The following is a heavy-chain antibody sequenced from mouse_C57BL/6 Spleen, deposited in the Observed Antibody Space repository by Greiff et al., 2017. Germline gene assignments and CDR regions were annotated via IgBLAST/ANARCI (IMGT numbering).Heavy chain of an antibody. V-gene: IGHV5-17*01. CDR2: ISSGSSTL. D-gene: IGHD2-3*01. Sequence: EVKLVESGGGLVKPGGSLKLSCAASGFTFSDYGMHWVRQAPEKGLEWVAYISSGSSTLSSADTVTGRFTLSRDNAKNTLFLQMTSLMSEDTAMYYCARGDDGYPFAYWGQGTLVTVSA. CDR1: GFTFSDYG. CDR3: ARGDDGYPFAY. J-gene: IGHJ3*01.